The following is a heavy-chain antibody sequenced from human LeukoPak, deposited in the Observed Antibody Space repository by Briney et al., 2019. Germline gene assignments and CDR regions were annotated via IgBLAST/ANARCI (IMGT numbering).Heavy chain of an antibody. Sequence: SETLSLTCTVSGGSISSSSYYWGWIRQPPGKGLEWIGSIYYSGSTYYNPSLKSRVTISVGTSKNQFSLKLSSVTAADTAVYYCAREYSSGWYVDYWGQGTLVTVSS. J-gene: IGHJ4*02. D-gene: IGHD6-19*01. CDR2: IYYSGST. V-gene: IGHV4-39*01. CDR3: AREYSSGWYVDY. CDR1: GGSISSSSYY.